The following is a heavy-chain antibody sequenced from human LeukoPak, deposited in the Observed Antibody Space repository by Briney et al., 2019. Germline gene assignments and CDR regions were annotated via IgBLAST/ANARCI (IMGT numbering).Heavy chain of an antibody. CDR1: GGSISSYY. J-gene: IGHJ4*02. D-gene: IGHD6-6*01. CDR2: LYYSGST. CDR3: ARRHVEYSSSSDPYYFDY. Sequence: SETLSLTCTVSGGSISSYYWTWIRQPPGKGLEWIGSLYYSGSTNYNPSLKSRVAISVDTSKNQFSLKLSSVTAADTAVYYCARRHVEYSSSSDPYYFDYWGQGTLVTVSS. V-gene: IGHV4-59*01.